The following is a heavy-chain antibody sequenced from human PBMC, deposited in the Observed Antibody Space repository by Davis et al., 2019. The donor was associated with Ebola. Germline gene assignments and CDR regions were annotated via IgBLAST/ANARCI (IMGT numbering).Heavy chain of an antibody. J-gene: IGHJ6*04. D-gene: IGHD3-10*01. Sequence: ASVTVSCKASGYTFTSYDINWVRQATGQGLEWMGWMNPNSGNTGYAQKFQGRVTMTRNTSISTAYMELTSLRSEDTAVYYCARLVGEFYFYGMDVWGKGTTVTVSS. CDR1: GYTFTSYD. V-gene: IGHV1-8*01. CDR2: MNPNSGNT. CDR3: ARLVGEFYFYGMDV.